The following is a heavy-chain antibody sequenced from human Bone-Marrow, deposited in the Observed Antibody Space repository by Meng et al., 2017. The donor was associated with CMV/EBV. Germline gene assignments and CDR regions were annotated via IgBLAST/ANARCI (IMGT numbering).Heavy chain of an antibody. D-gene: IGHD2-21*01. CDR1: GDSINNYH. V-gene: IGHV4-59*13. CDR3: AGVKPGPYFDY. Sequence: SETLSLTCSVSGDSINNYHCSWIRQSPAKGLEWIGYMHYIGNTQYNPSLKSRVTISMDTSKNQFSLNLNSVTAADAAVYYCAGVKPGPYFDYWGQGTLVTVSS. CDR2: MHYIGNT. J-gene: IGHJ4*02.